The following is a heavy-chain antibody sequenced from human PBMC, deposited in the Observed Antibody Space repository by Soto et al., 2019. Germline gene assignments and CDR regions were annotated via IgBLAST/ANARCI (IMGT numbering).Heavy chain of an antibody. V-gene: IGHV4-31*03. Sequence: SETLSLTCTVSGGSISSGDYYWSWIRQHPGKGLEWIGYIYNSGSTHYNPSLKSRVTISVDTSKNQFSLRLSSVTAADTAVYYCARDTYCSNGVCGMDVWGQGTTVTVSS. CDR3: ARDTYCSNGVCGMDV. CDR2: IYNSGST. J-gene: IGHJ6*02. D-gene: IGHD2-8*01. CDR1: GGSISSGDYY.